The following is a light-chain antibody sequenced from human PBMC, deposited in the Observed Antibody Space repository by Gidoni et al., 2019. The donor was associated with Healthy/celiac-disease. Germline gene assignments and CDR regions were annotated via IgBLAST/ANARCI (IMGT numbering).Light chain of an antibody. J-gene: IGKJ1*01. V-gene: IGKV4-1*01. CDR3: QQYYSTPLT. CDR2: WAS. Sequence: DIVMTQPPDSLPVSLGERATINCKSSQSVLYSSDNKNYLAWYQQKPGQPPKLLIYWASTRESGVPDRFSGSGSGTDFTLTISSLQAEDVAVYYCQQYYSTPLTFGQGTKVEIK. CDR1: QSVLYSSDNKNY.